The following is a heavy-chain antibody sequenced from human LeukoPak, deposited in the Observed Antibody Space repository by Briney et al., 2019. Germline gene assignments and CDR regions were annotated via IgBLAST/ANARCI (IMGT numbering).Heavy chain of an antibody. V-gene: IGHV6-1*01. CDR3: AREASLGWFGVFDY. J-gene: IGHJ4*02. D-gene: IGHD3-16*01. CDR2: TYYRSKWYN. Sequence: SQTLSLTCAISGDSVSSNIAAWNWIRQSPSRGLEWLGRTYYRSKWYNDYAVSVKTRITINPDTSKNQFSLQLNSVTPEDTAVYYSAREASLGWFGVFDYWGQGTLVTVSS. CDR1: GDSVSSNIAA.